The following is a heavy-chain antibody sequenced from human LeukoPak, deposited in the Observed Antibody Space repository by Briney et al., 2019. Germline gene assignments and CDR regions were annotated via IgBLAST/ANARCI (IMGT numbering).Heavy chain of an antibody. CDR1: GFTFSSYS. CDR3: ANRDGYLPYNFDY. CDR2: ISSSSSYI. J-gene: IGHJ4*02. V-gene: IGHV3-21*04. D-gene: IGHD5-24*01. Sequence: GGSPRLSCAASGFTFSSYSMNWVRQAPGKGLEWVSSISSSSSYIYYADSVKGRFTISRDNSKNTLYLQMNSLRAEDTAVYYCANRDGYLPYNFDYWGQGTLVTVSS.